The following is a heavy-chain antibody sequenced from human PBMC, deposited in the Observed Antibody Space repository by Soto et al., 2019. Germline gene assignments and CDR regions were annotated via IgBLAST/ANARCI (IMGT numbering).Heavy chain of an antibody. CDR3: AREASSWYYYGMDV. J-gene: IGHJ6*02. Sequence: GGSLRLSCAASGFTFDDYTMHWVRQAPGKGLEWVSLISWDGGSTYYADSVKGRFTISRDNTKNSLYLQMNSLRDEDTAVYYCAREASSWYYYGMDVWGQGTTVTVSS. CDR2: ISWDGGST. V-gene: IGHV3-43*01. CDR1: GFTFDDYT. D-gene: IGHD6-13*01.